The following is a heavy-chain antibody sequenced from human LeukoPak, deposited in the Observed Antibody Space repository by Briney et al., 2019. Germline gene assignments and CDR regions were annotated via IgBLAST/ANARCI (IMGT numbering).Heavy chain of an antibody. CDR2: IIPIFGTA. Sequence: SVKVSCKASGGTFSSYAISWVRQAPGQGLEWMGGIIPIFGTANYAQKFQGRVTITADESTSTAYMELSSLRSEDTAVYYCATRGWLRYIGFDYWGQGTLVTVSS. J-gene: IGHJ4*02. V-gene: IGHV1-69*13. CDR1: GGTFSSYA. CDR3: ATRGWLRYIGFDY. D-gene: IGHD5-12*01.